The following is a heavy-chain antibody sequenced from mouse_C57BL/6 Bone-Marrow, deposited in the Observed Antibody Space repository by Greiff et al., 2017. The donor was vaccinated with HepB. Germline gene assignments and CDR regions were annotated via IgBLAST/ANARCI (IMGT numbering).Heavy chain of an antibody. Sequence: QVQLQHPGAELVKPGASVKLSCKASGYTFTSYWMHWVKQRPGQGLEWIGMIHPNSGSTNYNEKFKSKATLTVDKSSSTAYMQLSSLTSEDSAVYYCARILITTVVAHFDYWGQGTTLTVSS. CDR3: ARILITTVVAHFDY. J-gene: IGHJ2*01. D-gene: IGHD1-1*01. V-gene: IGHV1-64*01. CDR1: GYTFTSYW. CDR2: IHPNSGST.